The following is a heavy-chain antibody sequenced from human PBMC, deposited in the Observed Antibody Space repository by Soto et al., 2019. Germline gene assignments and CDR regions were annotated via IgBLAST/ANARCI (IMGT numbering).Heavy chain of an antibody. J-gene: IGHJ3*01. D-gene: IGHD6-6*01. CDR3: ARQEYSSWSPAFDF. CDR1: GYRFSSYW. Sequence: PWESLKISCKGSGYRFSSYWIGWVRQMPGKGLEWMGIIYAGDSDTRYSPSFQGQVTISADKSFSTAYLQWSSLKASDTAMYYCARQEYSSWSPAFDFWGQGTMVTVS. CDR2: IYAGDSDT. V-gene: IGHV5-51*01.